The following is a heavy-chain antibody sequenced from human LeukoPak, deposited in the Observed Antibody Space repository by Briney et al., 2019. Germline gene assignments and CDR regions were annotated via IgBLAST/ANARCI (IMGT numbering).Heavy chain of an antibody. CDR1: GGSISSGDYY. CDR3: ARQVAEGAAGTFFDY. Sequence: SQTLSLTCTVSGGSISSGDYYWGWIRQPPGKGLEWIGSIHYSGTTYYNPSLKSRVTIFVDTSKNQFSLRLSSVTAADTAVYYCARQVAEGAAGTFFDYWGQGTLVTVSS. D-gene: IGHD6-13*01. CDR2: IHYSGTT. V-gene: IGHV4-39*01. J-gene: IGHJ4*02.